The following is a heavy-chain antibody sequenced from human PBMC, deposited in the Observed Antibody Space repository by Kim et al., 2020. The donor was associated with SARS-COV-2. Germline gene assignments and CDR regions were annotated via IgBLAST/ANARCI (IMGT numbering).Heavy chain of an antibody. J-gene: IGHJ4*02. CDR1: GGTFSSYA. V-gene: IGHV1-69*13. CDR2: IIPIFGTA. Sequence: SVKVSCKASGGTFSSYAISWVRQAPGQGLEWMGGIIPIFGTANYAQKFQGRVTITADESTSTAYMELSSLRSEDTAVYYCARVGENYGFSFDYWGQGTLVTVSS. D-gene: IGHD4-17*01. CDR3: ARVGENYGFSFDY.